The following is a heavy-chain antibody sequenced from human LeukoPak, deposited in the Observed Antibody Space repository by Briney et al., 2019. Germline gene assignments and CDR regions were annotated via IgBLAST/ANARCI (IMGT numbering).Heavy chain of an antibody. Sequence: GASVKVSCKASGYTFTGYYMHWVRQAPGQGLEWMGWINPNSGGTNYAQKFQGWVTMTRDTSISTAYMELSRLRSDDTAVYYCARADLYYYGMDVWGKGTTVTVSS. V-gene: IGHV1-2*04. J-gene: IGHJ6*04. CDR1: GYTFTGYY. CDR3: ARADLYYYGMDV. CDR2: INPNSGGT.